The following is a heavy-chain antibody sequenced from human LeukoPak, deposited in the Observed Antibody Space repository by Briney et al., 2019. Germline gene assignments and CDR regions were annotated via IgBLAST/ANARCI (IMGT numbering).Heavy chain of an antibody. V-gene: IGHV3-49*03. CDR2: IRSKAYGGTT. CDR3: TSRIVGATEDWFDP. J-gene: IGHJ5*02. Sequence: GGSLRLSCTASGFTFGDYAMSWFRQAPGKGLEWVGFIRSKAYGGTTEYAASVKGRFTISRDDFKSIAYLQMNSLKTEDTAVYYCTSRIVGATEDWFDPWGQGTLVTVSS. D-gene: IGHD1-26*01. CDR1: GFTFGDYA.